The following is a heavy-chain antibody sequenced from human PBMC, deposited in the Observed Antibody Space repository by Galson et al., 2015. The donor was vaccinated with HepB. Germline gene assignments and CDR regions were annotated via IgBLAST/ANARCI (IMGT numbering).Heavy chain of an antibody. J-gene: IGHJ4*02. Sequence: SLRLSCAASGFTFSSYSMNWVRQAPGKGLEWVSYISSSSSTIYYADSVKGRFTISRDNAKNSLYLQMNSLRAEDTAVYYCARVSGINCSSTSCYRYWGQGTLVTVSS. CDR2: ISSSSSTI. CDR1: GFTFSSYS. D-gene: IGHD2-2*01. CDR3: ARVSGINCSSTSCYRY. V-gene: IGHV3-48*01.